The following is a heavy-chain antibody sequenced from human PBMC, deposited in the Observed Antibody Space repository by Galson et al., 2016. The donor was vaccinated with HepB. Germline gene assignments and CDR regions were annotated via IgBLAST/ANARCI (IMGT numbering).Heavy chain of an antibody. J-gene: IGHJ4*02. CDR2: ISKDGSDK. V-gene: IGHV3-30*18. CDR1: GFTFSDYG. D-gene: IGHD2-21*02. Sequence: SLRLSCAASGFTFSDYGMHWVRQAPGRGLEWVSVISKDGSDKQYADSVKGRFTVSRDNSMNTLFLQMNSLRVEDTAVYYCAKMDCGRDCPRDYWGQGTLVTVSS. CDR3: AKMDCGRDCPRDY.